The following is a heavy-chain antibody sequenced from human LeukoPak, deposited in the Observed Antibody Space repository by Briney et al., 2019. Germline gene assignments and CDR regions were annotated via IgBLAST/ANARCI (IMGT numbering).Heavy chain of an antibody. D-gene: IGHD3-3*01. J-gene: IGHJ4*02. CDR3: AKVPRPVLRFLEWFVSRFDY. Sequence: GGSLRLSCAASGFTFSSYAMSWVRQAPGKGLEWVSAISGSGGSTYYADSVKGRFTISRGNSKNTLYLQMNSLRAEDTAVYYCAKVPRPVLRFLEWFVSRFDYWGQGTLVTVSS. CDR2: ISGSGGST. V-gene: IGHV3-23*01. CDR1: GFTFSSYA.